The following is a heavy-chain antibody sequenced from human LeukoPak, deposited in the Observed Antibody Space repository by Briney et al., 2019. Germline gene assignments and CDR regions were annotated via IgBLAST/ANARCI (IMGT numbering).Heavy chain of an antibody. CDR2: ISSSGRTI. D-gene: IGHD1-26*01. Sequence: GGSLRLSCAASGFTFSNAWMNWVRQAPGKGLEWVSYISSSGRTIYYAYSVKGRFTISRDNAKNSLYLQMNSLRAEDTAVYYCERREGFFYYFDYWGQGTLVTVSS. J-gene: IGHJ4*02. CDR3: ERREGFFYYFDY. CDR1: GFTFSNAW. V-gene: IGHV3-48*04.